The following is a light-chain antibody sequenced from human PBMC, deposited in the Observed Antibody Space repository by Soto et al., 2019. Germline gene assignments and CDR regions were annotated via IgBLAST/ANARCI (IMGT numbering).Light chain of an antibody. CDR2: GAS. CDR1: QSVNGN. Sequence: EIVMTQSPATLSVSPGERATLSCRASQSVNGNLAWYQQKSGQAPRLLIYGASTRATDIPARFSGSGSGTEFTLTISSLQSEDFAVYYCQQYNNWPPLTFGGGTKVDIK. CDR3: QQYNNWPPLT. V-gene: IGKV3-15*01. J-gene: IGKJ4*01.